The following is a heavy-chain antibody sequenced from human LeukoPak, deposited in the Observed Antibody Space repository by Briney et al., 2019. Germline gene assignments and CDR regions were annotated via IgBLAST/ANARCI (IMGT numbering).Heavy chain of an antibody. CDR3: AKSAAVVYGMDV. Sequence: SCKASGFTFSGYGLHWVRQAPGKGLEWVALISYDGGNKYYADSVKGRFTISRDNSKNTLYLQMNSLTVEDTAVYYCAKSAAVVYGMDVWGQGTTVTVSS. CDR1: GFTFSGYG. V-gene: IGHV3-30*18. J-gene: IGHJ6*02. D-gene: IGHD6-19*01. CDR2: ISYDGGNK.